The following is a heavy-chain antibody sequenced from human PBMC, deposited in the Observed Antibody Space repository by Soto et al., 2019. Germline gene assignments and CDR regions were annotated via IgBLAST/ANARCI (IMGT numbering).Heavy chain of an antibody. D-gene: IGHD5-12*01. V-gene: IGHV4-31*03. CDR3: ARWIAATMGYYFDY. CDR2: IYYSGST. Sequence: SETLSLTCTVSGGSISSGGYYWSWIRQHPGRGLEWIGYIYYSGSTYYNPSLKSRVTISVDTSKNQFSLKLSSVTAADTAVYYCARWIAATMGYYFDYRRKGTLVTVSS. J-gene: IGHJ4*02. CDR1: GGSISSGGYY.